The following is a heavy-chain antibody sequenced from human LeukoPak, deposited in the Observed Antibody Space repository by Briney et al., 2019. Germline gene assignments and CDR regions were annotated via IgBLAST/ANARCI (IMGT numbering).Heavy chain of an antibody. Sequence: PGRSMRLAWAASGFTFSSYAMHWVRQAPGKGLEWVAVISYDGSNKYYADSGKGRFTISRDNSKNTLYLQMNSLRAEDTAVYYCARVYGDYGYFDYWGQGTLVTVSS. CDR1: GFTFSSYA. CDR2: ISYDGSNK. V-gene: IGHV3-30-3*01. CDR3: ARVYGDYGYFDY. D-gene: IGHD4-17*01. J-gene: IGHJ4*02.